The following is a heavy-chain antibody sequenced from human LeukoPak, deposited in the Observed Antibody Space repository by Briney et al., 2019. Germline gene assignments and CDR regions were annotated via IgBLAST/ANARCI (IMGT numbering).Heavy chain of an antibody. V-gene: IGHV4-34*01. CDR3: ARGRRGSSVPYFDY. CDR1: GGSFSGYH. Sequence: SETLSLTCAVYGGSFSGYHWSWIRQPPGKGLEWIGEINHSGSTNYNPSLKSRVTISVDTSKNQFSLKLSSVTAADTAVYYCARGRRGSSVPYFDYWGQGTLVTVSS. D-gene: IGHD3-10*01. J-gene: IGHJ4*02. CDR2: INHSGST.